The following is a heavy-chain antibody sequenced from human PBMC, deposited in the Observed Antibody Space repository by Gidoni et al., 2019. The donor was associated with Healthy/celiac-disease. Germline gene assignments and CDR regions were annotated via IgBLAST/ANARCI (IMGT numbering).Heavy chain of an antibody. D-gene: IGHD3-10*01. Sequence: QVQLVESGGGAVQPGRSLRLSCAASGFTFGSYGMHWVRQAPGKGLEWVAVRWYDGSNKYYADSVKGRFTISRDNSKNTLYLQMNSLRAEDTAVYYCARENGSGSYYLYYYYGMDVWGQGTTVTVSS. CDR1: GFTFGSYG. V-gene: IGHV3-33*01. J-gene: IGHJ6*02. CDR3: ARENGSGSYYLYYYYGMDV. CDR2: RWYDGSNK.